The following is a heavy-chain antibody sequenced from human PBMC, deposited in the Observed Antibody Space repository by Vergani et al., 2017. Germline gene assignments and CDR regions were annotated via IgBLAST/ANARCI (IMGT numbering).Heavy chain of an antibody. CDR1: GFTFSSYD. V-gene: IGHV3-13*01. Sequence: VQLVESGGGVVQPGGSLRLSCAASGFTFSSYDMHWVRQATGKGLEWVSAIGTAGDTYYPGSVKGRFTISRENAKNSLYLQMNSLRAGDTAVYYCARENPYSSAFDYWGQGTLVTVSS. J-gene: IGHJ4*02. D-gene: IGHD6-19*01. CDR3: ARENPYSSAFDY. CDR2: IGTAGDT.